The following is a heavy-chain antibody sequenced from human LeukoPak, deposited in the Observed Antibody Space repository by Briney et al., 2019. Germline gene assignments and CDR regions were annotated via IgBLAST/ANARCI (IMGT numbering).Heavy chain of an antibody. D-gene: IGHD3-16*01. CDR2: INSDGSST. CDR3: ARGHTFGGVIVN. V-gene: IGHV3-74*01. Sequence: GGSLRLSCAASGFTFSSYWMHWVRQAPGKGPVWVSRINSDGSSTSYADSAKGRFTISRDNAKNTLYLQMNSLRAEDTAVYYCARGHTFGGVIVNWGQGTLVTVSS. CDR1: GFTFSSYW. J-gene: IGHJ4*02.